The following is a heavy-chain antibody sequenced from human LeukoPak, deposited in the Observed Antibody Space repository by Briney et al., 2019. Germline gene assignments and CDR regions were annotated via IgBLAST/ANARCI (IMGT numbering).Heavy chain of an antibody. CDR2: VDGGGGGT. J-gene: IGHJ6*02. CDR1: GFTLSSYA. V-gene: IGHV3-23*01. Sequence: GGSLRLSCAASGFTLSSYAMTWVRQAPGRGLEWVSSVDGGGGGTYYADSVKGRFTISRDNSKNTLYLQMNSLRAEDTAVYYCARVGYSSGWYDYGMDVWGQGTTVTVSS. D-gene: IGHD6-25*01. CDR3: ARVGYSSGWYDYGMDV.